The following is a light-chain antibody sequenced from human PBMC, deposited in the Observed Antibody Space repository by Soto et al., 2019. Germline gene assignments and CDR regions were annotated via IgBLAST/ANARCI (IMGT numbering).Light chain of an antibody. CDR3: QQYGSSPVE. V-gene: IGKV3-20*01. Sequence: EVVLTQSPGSLSLSPVERATLTCRASQSVISSYLAWYQQKPGQAPRLLIYGASNRATGIPDRFSGSGSGTDFTLTISRLEPEDFAVYYCQQYGSSPVEFGHGTKVDIK. CDR1: QSVISSY. J-gene: IGKJ1*01. CDR2: GAS.